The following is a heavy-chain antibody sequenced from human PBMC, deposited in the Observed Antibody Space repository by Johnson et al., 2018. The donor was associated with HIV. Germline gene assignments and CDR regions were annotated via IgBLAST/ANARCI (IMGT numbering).Heavy chain of an antibody. CDR3: ATSQSGAFDI. J-gene: IGHJ3*02. V-gene: IGHV3-33*01. CDR1: GFIFSSYG. Sequence: QVQLVESGGCVVQPGRSLRLSCAASGFIFSSYGMHWVRQAPGKGLEWVALIWYDGSNKQYVESVKGRFTISRDNSKKMVNLQMNSLRAEDTAVYYCATSQSGAFDIWGQGTKVTVSS. CDR2: IWYDGSNK. D-gene: IGHD6-6*01.